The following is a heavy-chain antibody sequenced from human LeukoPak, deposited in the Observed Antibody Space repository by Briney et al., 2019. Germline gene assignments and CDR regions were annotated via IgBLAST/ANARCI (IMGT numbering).Heavy chain of an antibody. CDR3: ARDLEKYSSSVGHY. CDR1: GFTFSSYA. Sequence: GRSLRLSCAASGFTFSSYAMHWVRQAPGKGLEWVAVISYDGSNKYYADSVKGRFTISRDNSKNTLYLQMNSLRAEDTAVYYCARDLEKYSSSVGHYWGQGTLVTVSS. V-gene: IGHV3-30*14. D-gene: IGHD6-6*01. CDR2: ISYDGSNK. J-gene: IGHJ4*02.